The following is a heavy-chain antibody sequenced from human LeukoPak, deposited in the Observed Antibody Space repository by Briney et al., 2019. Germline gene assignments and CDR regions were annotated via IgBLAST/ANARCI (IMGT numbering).Heavy chain of an antibody. D-gene: IGHD4-17*01. V-gene: IGHV3-21*01. CDR2: IISSGDI. J-gene: IGHJ4*02. CDR3: ATVRSGDTRDFDY. Sequence: PGGSLRLSCAASGFTFSSYDMHWVRQAPGKGLEWVSSIISSGDIYYADSVKGRFTISRDNAKNSLYLQMNSLRAEDTAIYYCATVRSGDTRDFDYWGQGTLVTVSS. CDR1: GFTFSSYD.